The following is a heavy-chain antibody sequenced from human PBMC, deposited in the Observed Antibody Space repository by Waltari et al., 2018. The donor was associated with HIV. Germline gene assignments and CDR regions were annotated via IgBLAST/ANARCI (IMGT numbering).Heavy chain of an antibody. V-gene: IGHV4-39*01. Sequence: QLQLQESGPGLVKPSETLSLTCTVSGGSISSSSYYWGWIRQPPGKGLEWIGSIYYSGSTYYNPSLKSRVTISVDTSKNQFSLKLSSVTAADTAVYYCARTGKAAAVYYYYGMDVWGQGTTVTASS. J-gene: IGHJ6*02. CDR1: GGSISSSSYY. D-gene: IGHD6-13*01. CDR3: ARTGKAAAVYYYYGMDV. CDR2: IYYSGST.